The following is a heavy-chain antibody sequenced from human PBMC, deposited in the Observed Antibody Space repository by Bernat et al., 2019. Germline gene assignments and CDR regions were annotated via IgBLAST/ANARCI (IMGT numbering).Heavy chain of an antibody. CDR3: ARGGWSHCFDI. Sequence: EVLLVESGGGLVQPGGSLRLSCAASGFTFTDYWMHWVRQAPGKGLVWVSRINNDGSDTIYADSVKGRFTLSRDNAKNTLYLQMNSLRVEDTAVYYCARGGWSHCFDIWGQGTMVTVSS. V-gene: IGHV3-74*01. D-gene: IGHD3-10*01. CDR1: GFTFTDYW. J-gene: IGHJ3*02. CDR2: INNDGSDT.